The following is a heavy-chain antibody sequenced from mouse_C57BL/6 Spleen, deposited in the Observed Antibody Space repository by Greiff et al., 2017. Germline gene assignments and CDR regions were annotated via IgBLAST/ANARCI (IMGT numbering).Heavy chain of an antibody. V-gene: IGHV14-1*01. J-gene: IGHJ3*01. CDR2: IDPEDGAT. CDR3: TKSPCGRSYTFAY. CDR1: GFNIKDYY. D-gene: IGHD1-1*01. Sequence: VQLQQPGAELVRPGASVKLSCTASGFNIKDYYMHWVKQRPERGLEWIGRIDPEDGATEYAPKFQGKATMTADTSSNTAYLQLSSLTTEDSDVYYGTKSPCGRSYTFAYWGQGTLVTVSA.